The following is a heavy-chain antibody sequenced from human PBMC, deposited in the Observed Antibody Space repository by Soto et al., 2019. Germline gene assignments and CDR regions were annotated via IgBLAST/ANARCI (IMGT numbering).Heavy chain of an antibody. J-gene: IGHJ4*02. CDR2: ISGSGGST. V-gene: IGHV3-23*01. Sequence: LRLSCAASGFTFSSYAMSWVRQAPGKGLEWVSAISGSGGSTYYADSVKGRFTISRDNSKNTLYLQMNGLRAEDTAVYYCAKEKFSMVRLFDYWGQGTPVTVSS. CDR3: AKEKFSMVRLFDY. CDR1: GFTFSSYA. D-gene: IGHD3-10*01.